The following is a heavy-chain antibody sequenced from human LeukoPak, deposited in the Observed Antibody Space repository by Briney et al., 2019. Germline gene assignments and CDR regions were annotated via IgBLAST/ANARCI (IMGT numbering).Heavy chain of an antibody. V-gene: IGHV6-1*01. Sequence: SQTLSLTCAISGDSVSSNSAAWNWIRQSPSRGLEWLGRTYYRSKWYNDYAVSVKSRITINPDTSKNQFSLQLNSVTPEDTAVYYCARELRQWLDGDYYFDYWGQGTLVTVSS. CDR2: TYYRSKWYN. D-gene: IGHD6-19*01. J-gene: IGHJ4*02. CDR1: GDSVSSNSAA. CDR3: ARELRQWLDGDYYFDY.